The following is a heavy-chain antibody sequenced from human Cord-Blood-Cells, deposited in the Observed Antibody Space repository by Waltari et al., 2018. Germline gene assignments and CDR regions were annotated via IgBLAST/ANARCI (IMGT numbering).Heavy chain of an antibody. V-gene: IGHV1-2*04. Sequence: QVQLVQSGAEVKKPGASVKVSCKASGYTFTGYYMHWVRQAPGQGLEWMGWINPNSGGTNYAQKFQGWVTMTRDTSIRSAYMGLSRLRSDGTAVYYCARGGSSSWYYYYYGMDVWGQGTTVTVSS. CDR3: ARGGSSSWYYYYYGMDV. CDR1: GYTFTGYY. J-gene: IGHJ6*02. D-gene: IGHD6-13*01. CDR2: INPNSGGT.